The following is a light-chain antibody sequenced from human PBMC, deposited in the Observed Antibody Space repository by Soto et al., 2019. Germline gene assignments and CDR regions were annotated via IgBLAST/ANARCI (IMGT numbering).Light chain of an antibody. CDR1: SSDVGGYNY. J-gene: IGLJ1*01. V-gene: IGLV2-14*01. CDR3: SSYTSSSPDV. CDR2: EVS. Sequence: QSVLTQSASVSGSHGQSITISCTGTSSDVGGYNYVSWYRQHPDKAPKLMIYEVSNRPSGVSNRFSGSKSGNTASLTISGLQAEDEADYYWSSYTSSSPDVFGTGTKVTVL.